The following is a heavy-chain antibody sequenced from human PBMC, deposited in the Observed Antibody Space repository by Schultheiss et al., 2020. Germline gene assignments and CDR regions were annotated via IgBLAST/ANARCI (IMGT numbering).Heavy chain of an antibody. Sequence: ASVKVSCKASEYTFTGYHIHWVRQAPGQGLEWMGWINPNSGGTNYAQKFQGRVTMTRDTSISTAYMELSRLRSDDTAVYYCAGTLPPSIPGVGVRVYYYGMDVWGQGTTVTVSS. CDR3: AGTLPPSIPGVGVRVYYYGMDV. D-gene: IGHD2-2*02. J-gene: IGHJ6*02. V-gene: IGHV1-2*02. CDR2: INPNSGGT. CDR1: EYTFTGYH.